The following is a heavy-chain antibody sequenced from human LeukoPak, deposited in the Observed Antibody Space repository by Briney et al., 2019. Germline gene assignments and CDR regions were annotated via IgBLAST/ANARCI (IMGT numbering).Heavy chain of an antibody. CDR1: GVSISSYY. Sequence: PSETLSLTCTVSGVSISSYYWSWIRQPAGKGLEWLGRIYTSGSNNYNPSLKSRVTMSVDTSKNQFSLKLSSVTAADTAVYYCARVVERDYYYYYYMDVWGKGTTVTVSS. D-gene: IGHD1-26*01. CDR2: IYTSGSN. V-gene: IGHV4-4*07. CDR3: ARVVERDYYYYYYMDV. J-gene: IGHJ6*03.